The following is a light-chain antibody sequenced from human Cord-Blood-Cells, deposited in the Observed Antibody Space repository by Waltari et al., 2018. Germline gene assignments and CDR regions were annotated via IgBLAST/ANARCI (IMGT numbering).Light chain of an antibody. Sequence: QSALTQPASVSWSPGQSITISCPGTSRDVGSYKLVSWYQQHPGKAPKLMIYEGSKRPSGVSNRFSGSKSGNTASLTISGLQAEDEADYYCCSYAGSSTFDWVFGGGTKLTVL. CDR2: EGS. J-gene: IGLJ3*02. CDR1: SRDVGSYKL. V-gene: IGLV2-23*03. CDR3: CSYAGSSTFDWV.